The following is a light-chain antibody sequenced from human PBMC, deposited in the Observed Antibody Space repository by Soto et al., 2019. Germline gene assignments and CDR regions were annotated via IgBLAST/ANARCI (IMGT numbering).Light chain of an antibody. Sequence: DIVLTQSPDILSLSPGDSATLSCRASERVATSYFAWYQQRRGQAPTLLIYDTSTRATGVPDRFTGSGSGTEFTLTISSVEPEDFAVYYCQQYGRSPLYTFGQGTQLEI. CDR3: QQYGRSPLYT. CDR1: ERVATSY. J-gene: IGKJ2*01. CDR2: DTS. V-gene: IGKV3-20*01.